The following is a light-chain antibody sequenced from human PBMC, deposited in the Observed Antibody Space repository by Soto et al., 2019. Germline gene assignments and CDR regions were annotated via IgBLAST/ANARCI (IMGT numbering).Light chain of an antibody. Sequence: DLQMTQSPSPLSASMGDRVTITCRASPTISSWLAWYQQKPGKAPKLLIYDATTLESGVPSRFSASGSGTDFTLTISSLQPDDFATFYCQQYVSYPYTFGQGTKLEIK. J-gene: IGKJ2*01. CDR1: PTISSW. CDR2: DAT. V-gene: IGKV1-5*01. CDR3: QQYVSYPYT.